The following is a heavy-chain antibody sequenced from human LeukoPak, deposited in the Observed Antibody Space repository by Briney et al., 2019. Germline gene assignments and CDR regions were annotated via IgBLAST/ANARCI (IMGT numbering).Heavy chain of an antibody. CDR1: GYTFTTYG. CDR2: ISTDNGDT. Sequence: ASVKVSCKSSGYTFTTYGITWVRQAPGQGLEWMGWISTDNGDTNYAQKLQGRVTMTTDTSTSTAYMELRSLRSDDTVVYYCAREGLGELTLDCWGQGTLVTVSS. D-gene: IGHD3-16*01. J-gene: IGHJ4*02. V-gene: IGHV1-18*01. CDR3: AREGLGELTLDC.